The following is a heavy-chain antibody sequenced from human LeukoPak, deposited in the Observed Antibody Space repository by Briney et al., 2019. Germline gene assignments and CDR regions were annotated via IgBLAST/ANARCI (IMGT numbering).Heavy chain of an antibody. J-gene: IGHJ3*02. D-gene: IGHD2-2*01. CDR3: ARAGHCSSTSCLRGAFDI. CDR2: ISSSSSTI. CDR1: GFTFSSYS. V-gene: IGHV3-48*01. Sequence: GESLRLSCAASGFTFSSYSMNWVRQAPGKGLEWVSYISSSSSTIYYADSVKGRFTISRDNAKNSLYLQMNSLRAEDTAVYYCARAGHCSSTSCLRGAFDIWGQGTMVTVSS.